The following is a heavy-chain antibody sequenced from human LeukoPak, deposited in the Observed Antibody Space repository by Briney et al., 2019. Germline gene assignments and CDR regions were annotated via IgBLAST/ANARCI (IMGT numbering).Heavy chain of an antibody. CDR1: GFTFSSYS. J-gene: IGHJ4*02. CDR2: ISGSGGST. V-gene: IGHV3-23*01. D-gene: IGHD2-15*01. CDR3: AKDIVVVVAAATRFDY. Sequence: GGSLRLSCAASGFTFSSYSMNWVRQAPGKGLEWVSAISGSGGSTYYADSVKGRFTISRDNSKNTLYLQMNSLRAEDTAVYYCAKDIVVVVAAATRFDYWGQGTLVTVSS.